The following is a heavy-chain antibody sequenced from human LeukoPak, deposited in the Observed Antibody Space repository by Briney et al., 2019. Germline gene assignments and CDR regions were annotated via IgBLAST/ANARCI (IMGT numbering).Heavy chain of an antibody. CDR2: INTNTGNP. D-gene: IGHD5-12*01. CDR3: ATGANSGYAERLDY. Sequence: ASVKVSCKASGYTFTSYAMNWVRPAPGQGLEWMGWINTNTGNPTYAQGFTGRFVFSLDTSVSTAYLQISSLKAEDTAVYYCATGANSGYAERLDYWGQGTLVTVSS. V-gene: IGHV7-4-1*02. CDR1: GYTFTSYA. J-gene: IGHJ4*02.